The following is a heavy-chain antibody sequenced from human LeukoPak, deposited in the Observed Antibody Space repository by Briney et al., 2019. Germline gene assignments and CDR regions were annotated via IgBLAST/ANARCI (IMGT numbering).Heavy chain of an antibody. D-gene: IGHD3-16*01. J-gene: IGHJ1*01. Sequence: GGSLRLSCGDSGFTFSSHGMNWVHQAPGKGLEWVSGISPSGGITYYTDSVKGRFTISRDNSKNTVSLQMNSLRGDDTAVYYCAKDDAWGRYKDWGQGTLVTVSS. V-gene: IGHV3-23*01. CDR1: GFTFSSHG. CDR2: ISPSGGIT. CDR3: AKDDAWGRYKD.